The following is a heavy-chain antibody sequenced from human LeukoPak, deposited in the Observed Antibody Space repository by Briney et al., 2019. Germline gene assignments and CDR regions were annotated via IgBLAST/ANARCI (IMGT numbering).Heavy chain of an antibody. Sequence: QPGGSLRLSCATSGFTFSNYAMSWVRQAPGKGLEWVSSIGGSGSSTWYADSVKGRFTISRDNSKNTLFLQMNGLRAEDTAVYYCAKGVRSGKYFYASSGYSLESWGQGTLVTVSS. D-gene: IGHD3-22*01. CDR2: IGGSGSST. J-gene: IGHJ4*02. CDR1: GFTFSNYA. CDR3: AKGVRSGKYFYASSGYSLES. V-gene: IGHV3-23*01.